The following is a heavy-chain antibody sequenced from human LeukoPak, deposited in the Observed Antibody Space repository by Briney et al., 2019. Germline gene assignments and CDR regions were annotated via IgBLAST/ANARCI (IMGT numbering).Heavy chain of an antibody. CDR2: IYQSGST. CDR1: GYSVRSAYY. CDR3: ARETVAAAANWFDP. J-gene: IGHJ5*02. D-gene: IGHD6-13*01. Sequence: SETLSLTCTVSGYSVRSAYYWGWIRQPPGKGLEWIGTIYQSGSTSYNPSLKSRVTISVDTSKNQFSLKLSSVTAADTAVYYCARETVAAAANWFDPWGQGTLVTVSS. V-gene: IGHV4-38-2*02.